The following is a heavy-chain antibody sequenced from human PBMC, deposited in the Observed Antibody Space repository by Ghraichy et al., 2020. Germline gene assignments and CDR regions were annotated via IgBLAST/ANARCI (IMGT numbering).Heavy chain of an antibody. CDR1: GFTFSSYW. D-gene: IGHD3-22*01. CDR3: ARDRAIYYYDSSGCDY. CDR2: IKQDGSEK. Sequence: GGSLRLSCAASGFTFSSYWMSWVRQAPGKGLEWVANIKQDGSEKYYVDSVKGRFTISRDNAKNSLYLQMNSLRAEDTAVYYCARDRAIYYYDSSGCDYWGQGTLVTVSS. J-gene: IGHJ4*02. V-gene: IGHV3-7*01.